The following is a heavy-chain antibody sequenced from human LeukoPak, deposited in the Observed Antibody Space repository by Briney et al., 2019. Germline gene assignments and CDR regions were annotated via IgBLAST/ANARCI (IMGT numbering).Heavy chain of an antibody. Sequence: PSETLSLTCAVYGGSFSGYYWSWIRQPPGKGLEWIGEINHSGSTNYNPSLKSRVTISVDTSKNQFSLKLSSVTAADTAVYYCASITICGVVPTTTWFDPWGPGTLVTVSS. CDR3: ASITICGVVPTTTWFDP. CDR1: GGSFSGYY. V-gene: IGHV4-34*01. J-gene: IGHJ5*02. D-gene: IGHD3-3*01. CDR2: INHSGST.